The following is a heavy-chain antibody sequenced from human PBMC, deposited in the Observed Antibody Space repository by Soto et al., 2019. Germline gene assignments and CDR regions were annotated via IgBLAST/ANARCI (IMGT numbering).Heavy chain of an antibody. CDR2: ISSTGGDI. V-gene: IGHV3-11*04. D-gene: IGHD3-22*01. CDR3: ARFRGPNIYDSSGYHFDY. Sequence: PGGSLRLSCEASGFTFSDYYMTWIRQAPGKGPEWVSYISSTGGDISYADSVKGRFTISRDNAKNSLYLQMNSLRAEDTAVYYCARFRGPNIYDSSGYHFDYWGQGTLVTVSS. J-gene: IGHJ4*02. CDR1: GFTFSDYY.